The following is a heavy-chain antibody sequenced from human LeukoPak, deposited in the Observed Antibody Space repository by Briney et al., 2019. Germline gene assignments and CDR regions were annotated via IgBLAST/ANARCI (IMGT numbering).Heavy chain of an antibody. Sequence: GGSLRLSCAASGFTFSSYAMSWVRQAPGKGLEWVANIKQDGSEKYYVDSVKGQFTISRDNAKNSLYLQMSSLRAEDTAVYYCARLRYLDYWGQGTLVTVSS. J-gene: IGHJ4*02. D-gene: IGHD3-9*01. CDR2: IKQDGSEK. V-gene: IGHV3-7*01. CDR1: GFTFSSYA. CDR3: ARLRYLDY.